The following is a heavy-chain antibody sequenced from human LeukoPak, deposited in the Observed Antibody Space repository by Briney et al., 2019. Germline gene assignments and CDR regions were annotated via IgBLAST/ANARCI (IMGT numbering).Heavy chain of an antibody. CDR3: ATSNSGTTRFDY. D-gene: IGHD6-19*01. CDR2: IYPRDSDT. J-gene: IGHJ4*02. CDR1: GYTFSTYW. Sequence: GESLKISCKTSGYTFSTYWIGCVRQMPGNGLEWMGSIYPRDSDTRYSPSFRGHVTISVDKSTSTTYLQWSSLKASDTAMYYCATSNSGTTRFDYWGQGTLVTVSA. V-gene: IGHV5-51*01.